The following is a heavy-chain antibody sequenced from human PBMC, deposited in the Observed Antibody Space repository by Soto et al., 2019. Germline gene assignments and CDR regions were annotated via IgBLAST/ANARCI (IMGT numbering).Heavy chain of an antibody. CDR2: ISYGGDNK. Sequence: QVQLVESGGGVVQPGRSLRLSCAASGLIFSDYAMHWVRRAPGKGREGVAVISYGGDNKYYADSVRGRFAISRDNLKNTLDLQMNSLNPEDTAVYHCAKARHSTSWYGLEADFWGQGTLVTVSS. D-gene: IGHD6-13*01. V-gene: IGHV3-30*09. CDR1: GLIFSDYA. CDR3: AKARHSTSWYGLEADF. J-gene: IGHJ4*02.